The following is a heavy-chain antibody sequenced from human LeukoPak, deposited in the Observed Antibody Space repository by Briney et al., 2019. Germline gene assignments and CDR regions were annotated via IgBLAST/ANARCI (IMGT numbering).Heavy chain of an antibody. V-gene: IGHV3-66*01. D-gene: IGHD6-13*01. CDR2: IYSGGST. CDR3: ARGIAAAGFSWFDP. J-gene: IGHJ5*02. Sequence: GGSLRLSCAASGFTVSSNYMSWVRQAPGKGLEWVSVIYSGGSTYYADSVKGRFTISRDNSKNTLYLQMNSLRAEDTAVYYCARGIAAAGFSWFDPWGQGTLVTVSS. CDR1: GFTVSSNY.